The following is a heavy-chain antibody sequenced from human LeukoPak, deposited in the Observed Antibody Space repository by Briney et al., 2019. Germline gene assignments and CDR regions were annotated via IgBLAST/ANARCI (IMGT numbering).Heavy chain of an antibody. J-gene: IGHJ4*02. D-gene: IGHD2-2*01. V-gene: IGHV1-18*01. Sequence: ASVKVSCKASGYTFSIYGFSWVRQAPGRGLEWMGWISAYNGNTNYAQKFQGRVTMTTDTSTSTAHMELRSLRSDDTAVYYCASPRGQLLSGNYWGQGTLVTVSS. CDR2: ISAYNGNT. CDR1: GYTFSIYG. CDR3: ASPRGQLLSGNY.